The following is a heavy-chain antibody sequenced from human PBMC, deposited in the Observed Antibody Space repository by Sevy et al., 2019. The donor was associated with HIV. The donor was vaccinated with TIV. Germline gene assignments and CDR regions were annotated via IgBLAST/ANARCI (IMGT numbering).Heavy chain of an antibody. CDR3: AKDLAGPGRRYFDY. CDR1: GFTFRNFG. D-gene: IGHD6-13*01. J-gene: IGHJ4*02. V-gene: IGHV3-30*02. Sequence: GGCLRLSCTASGFTFRNFGMHWVRQVPGKGLQWLTFIRYDGSDKYYAASVKGRFTISRDDSKNTLYLQMDSLRAEGSTMYYCAKDLAGPGRRYFDYWGQGTLVTVSS. CDR2: IRYDGSDK.